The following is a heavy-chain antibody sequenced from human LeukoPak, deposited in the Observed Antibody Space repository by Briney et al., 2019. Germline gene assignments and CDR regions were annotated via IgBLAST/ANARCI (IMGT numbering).Heavy chain of an antibody. J-gene: IGHJ6*03. Sequence: ASVKVSCKASGYTFTSYYMHWVRQAPGQGLEWMGIINPSGGSTSYAQKFQGRVTMTRDMSTSTVYMELSSLRSEDTAVYYCARDAAAGPLLPYYYYMDVWGKGTTVTVSS. V-gene: IGHV1-46*01. D-gene: IGHD6-13*01. CDR1: GYTFTSYY. CDR3: ARDAAAGPLLPYYYYMDV. CDR2: INPSGGST.